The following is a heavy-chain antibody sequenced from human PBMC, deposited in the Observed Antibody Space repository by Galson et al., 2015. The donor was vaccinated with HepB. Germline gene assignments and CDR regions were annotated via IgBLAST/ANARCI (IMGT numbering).Heavy chain of an antibody. CDR2: IIPIFGTA. V-gene: IGHV1-69*06. J-gene: IGHJ6*02. D-gene: IGHD4-17*01. Sequence: SVKVSCKASGGTFSSYAISWVRQAPGQGLEWMGGIIPIFGTANYAQKFQGRVTITADKSTSTAYMELSSLRSEDTAVYYCARPYYGDYIGYYYYGMDVWGPGTTFSVSS. CDR3: ARPYYGDYIGYYYYGMDV. CDR1: GGTFSSYA.